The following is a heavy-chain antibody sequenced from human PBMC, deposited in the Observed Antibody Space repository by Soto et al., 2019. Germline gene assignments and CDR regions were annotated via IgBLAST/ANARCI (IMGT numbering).Heavy chain of an antibody. CDR2: IIPIFGTA. J-gene: IGHJ6*02. CDR1: GGTFSSYA. V-gene: IGHV1-69*13. Sequence: SVKVSCKASGGTFSSYAISWVRQAPGQGLEWMGGIIPIFGTANYAQKFQGRVTITADESTSTAYMELSSLRSEDTAVYYCARYYDILTGYRKYYYYYGMDVWGQ. CDR3: ARYYDILTGYRKYYYYYGMDV. D-gene: IGHD3-9*01.